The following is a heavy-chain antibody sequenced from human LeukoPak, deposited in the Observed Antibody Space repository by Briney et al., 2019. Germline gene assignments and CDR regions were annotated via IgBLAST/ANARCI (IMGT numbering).Heavy chain of an antibody. Sequence: ASVKVSCKASGYTFTSYGISWVRQDPGQGLEWMGWISAYNGNTNYAQKLQGRVTMTTDTSTSPAYMELRSLRSDDTAVYYCAGAHCSGGSCYSQLFDYWGQGTLVTVSS. V-gene: IGHV1-18*01. D-gene: IGHD2-15*01. CDR2: ISAYNGNT. CDR1: GYTFTSYG. J-gene: IGHJ4*02. CDR3: AGAHCSGGSCYSQLFDY.